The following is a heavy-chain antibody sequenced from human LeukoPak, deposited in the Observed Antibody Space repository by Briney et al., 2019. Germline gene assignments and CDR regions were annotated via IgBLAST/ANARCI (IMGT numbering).Heavy chain of an antibody. Sequence: SETLSLTCTVSGVSISSYYWSWIRQPPGKGLEWIGYIYYSGSTNYNHSLKGRVTISIDTSKNHFSLKLSSVTAADTAVYYCARDVYYYDSSHSRAFDIWGQGTMVTVSS. CDR3: ARDVYYYDSSHSRAFDI. CDR2: IYYSGST. D-gene: IGHD3-22*01. CDR1: GVSISSYY. V-gene: IGHV4-59*01. J-gene: IGHJ3*02.